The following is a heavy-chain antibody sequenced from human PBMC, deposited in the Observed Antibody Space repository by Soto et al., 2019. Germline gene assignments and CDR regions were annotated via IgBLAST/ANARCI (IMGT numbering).Heavy chain of an antibody. J-gene: IGHJ4*02. D-gene: IGHD1-1*01. Sequence: QVHLVQSGAEVKKPGASVKVSCKASGYTFTSYGITWVRQAPGQGLEWMGWISAHNGNTDYAQKLQGRVIVTRDTSTSTAYMELRSLRSDDTAVYDCAGGRYGDYWGQGALVTVSS. CDR2: ISAHNGNT. V-gene: IGHV1-18*01. CDR1: GYTFTSYG. CDR3: AGGRYGDY.